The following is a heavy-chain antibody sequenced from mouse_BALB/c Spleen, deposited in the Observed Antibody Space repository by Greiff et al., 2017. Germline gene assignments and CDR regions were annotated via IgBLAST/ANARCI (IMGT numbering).Heavy chain of an antibody. J-gene: IGHJ2*01. CDR1: GFSLTSYD. Sequence: QVQLKESGPGLVAPSQSLSITCTVSGFSLTSYDISWIRQPPGKGLEWLGVIWTGGGTNYNSAFMSRLSISKDNSKSQVFLKMNSLQTDDTAIYYCVSGNFDYWGQGTTLTVSS. V-gene: IGHV2-9-2*01. CDR2: IWTGGGT. CDR3: VSGNFDY. D-gene: IGHD1-1*01.